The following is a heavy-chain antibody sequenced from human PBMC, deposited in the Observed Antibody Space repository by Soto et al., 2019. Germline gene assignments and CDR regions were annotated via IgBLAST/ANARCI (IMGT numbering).Heavy chain of an antibody. CDR3: ARWGGSTPFDY. V-gene: IGHV1-46*03. CDR1: GYTLTSYY. J-gene: IGHJ4*02. Sequence: QVQLVQSGAEVKKPGASVKVSCKASGYTLTSYYMHWVRQAPGQGLEWMGVINRNGGSTNYAQKFQGXXTXTXXTATSTVYMELSSLTSEDTAVYYCARWGGSTPFDYWGQGTLVTVSS. CDR2: INRNGGST. D-gene: IGHD1-26*01.